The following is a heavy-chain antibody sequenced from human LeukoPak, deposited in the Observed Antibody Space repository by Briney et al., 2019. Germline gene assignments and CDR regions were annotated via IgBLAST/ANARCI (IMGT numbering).Heavy chain of an antibody. CDR3: ARDRGYYYDSSGYLGDYYGMDV. CDR2: INPNSGGT. Sequence: ASVKVSCKASGYTFTGYYMHWVRQAPGQGLEWMGWINPNSGGTNYAQKFQGRVTMTRDTSISTAYMELSRLRSDDTAVYYCARDRGYYYDSSGYLGDYYGMDVWGQGTTVTVSS. V-gene: IGHV1-2*02. D-gene: IGHD3-22*01. J-gene: IGHJ6*02. CDR1: GYTFTGYY.